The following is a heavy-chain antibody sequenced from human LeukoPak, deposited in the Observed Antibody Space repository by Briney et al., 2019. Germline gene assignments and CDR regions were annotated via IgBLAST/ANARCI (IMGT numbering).Heavy chain of an antibody. Sequence: ASVKVSCKASGYTFTSNGISWVRQAPGQGLEWMGWISAYSGNTNYAQNLQGRVTMTADTAARTAYMELRSLKSDDTAVYYCARVAGGYSYGYGDYWGQGTLATVSS. CDR2: ISAYSGNT. CDR1: GYTFTSNG. V-gene: IGHV1-18*01. CDR3: ARVAGGYSYGYGDY. D-gene: IGHD5-18*01. J-gene: IGHJ4*02.